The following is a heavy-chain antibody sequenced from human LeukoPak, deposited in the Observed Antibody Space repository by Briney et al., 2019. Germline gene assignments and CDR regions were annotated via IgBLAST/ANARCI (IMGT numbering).Heavy chain of an antibody. CDR1: GYTFTGYY. J-gene: IGHJ4*02. D-gene: IGHD2-8*01. Sequence: GASVKVSCKASGYTFTGYYMHWVRQAPGQGLEWMGWINPNSGGTNYAQKVQGRVTMTRDTSISTAYMELSRLRSDDTAVYYCARAPPRNGFDYWGQGTLVTVSS. V-gene: IGHV1-2*02. CDR3: ARAPPRNGFDY. CDR2: INPNSGGT.